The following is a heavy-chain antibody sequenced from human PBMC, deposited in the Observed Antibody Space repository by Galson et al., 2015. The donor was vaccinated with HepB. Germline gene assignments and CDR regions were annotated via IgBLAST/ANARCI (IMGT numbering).Heavy chain of an antibody. CDR2: IYWDDDD. CDR3: AHVMITFGGVIGPDAFDI. CDR1: GFSLSSTGVG. J-gene: IGHJ3*02. Sequence: PTLVKPTQTLTLTCPFSGFSLSSTGVGVGWIRQPPGKALEWLAVIYWDDDDRYSPSLKSRLKITKDTSKNQVVLTMTNMDPVDTATYYCAHVMITFGGVIGPDAFDIWGQGTMVTVSS. V-gene: IGHV2-5*02. D-gene: IGHD3-16*02.